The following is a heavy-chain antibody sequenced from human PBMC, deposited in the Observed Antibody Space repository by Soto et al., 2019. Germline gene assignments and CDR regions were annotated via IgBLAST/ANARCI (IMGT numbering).Heavy chain of an antibody. Sequence: SETLSLTCSVSGGSMSEYFWSWIRQSPGKGLEWIGYIYYLGSTDYNPSLKSRVTISVDTSKRQFSLRLTSVTAADTAVYYCARDGYDGAGSPHPACWGQGTQVTVSS. CDR1: GGSMSEYF. CDR2: IYYLGST. J-gene: IGHJ4*02. V-gene: IGHV4-59*01. D-gene: IGHD3-10*01. CDR3: ARDGYDGAGSPHPAC.